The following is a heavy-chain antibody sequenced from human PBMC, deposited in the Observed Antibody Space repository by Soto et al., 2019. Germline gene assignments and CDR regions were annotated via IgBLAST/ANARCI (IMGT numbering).Heavy chain of an antibody. CDR2: INHSGST. Sequence: SETLSLTCAVYGGSFSGYYWSWIRQPPGKGLEWIGEINHSGSTNYNPSLKSRVTISVDTSKNQFSLKLSSVTAADTAVYYCARTLSITMVRGNMDVWGQGTTVIVSS. V-gene: IGHV4-34*01. CDR1: GGSFSGYY. D-gene: IGHD3-10*01. CDR3: ARTLSITMVRGNMDV. J-gene: IGHJ6*02.